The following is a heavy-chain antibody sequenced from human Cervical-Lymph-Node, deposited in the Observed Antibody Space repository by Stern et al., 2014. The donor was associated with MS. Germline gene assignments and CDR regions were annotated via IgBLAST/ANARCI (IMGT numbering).Heavy chain of an antibody. CDR3: ARITSFGDGFDY. Sequence: QVKLVESGPELVKNKQTLTLTCTFSGFSLSTSGMCVSWIRQPPGKALEWLGIIDWDDDKYYSTPLKTRLTISKNTSKNQVVLTMTNTDPVDTATYYCARITSFGDGFDYWGQGTLVTVSS. D-gene: IGHD3-3*01. CDR1: GFSLSTSGMC. CDR2: IDWDDDK. V-gene: IGHV2-70*01. J-gene: IGHJ4*02.